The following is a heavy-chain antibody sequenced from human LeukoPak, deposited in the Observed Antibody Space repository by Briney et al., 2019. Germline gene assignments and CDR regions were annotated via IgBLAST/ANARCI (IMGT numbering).Heavy chain of an antibody. CDR2: MNPNSGNT. Sequence: GASVKVSCKASGYTFTSYDINWVRQATGQGLEWMGWMNPNSGNTGYAQKFQGRVTMTRNTSISTAYMKLSSLRSEDTAVYYCAREYSSSSGIDYWGQGTLVTVSS. V-gene: IGHV1-8*01. CDR1: GYTFTSYD. CDR3: AREYSSSSGIDY. D-gene: IGHD6-6*01. J-gene: IGHJ4*02.